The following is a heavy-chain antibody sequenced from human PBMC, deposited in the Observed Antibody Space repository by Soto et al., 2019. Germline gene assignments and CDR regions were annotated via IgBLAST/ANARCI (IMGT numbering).Heavy chain of an antibody. Sequence: GGSLRLSCAASGFTFSSYAMSWVRQAPGKGLEWVSAISGSGGSTYYADSVKGRFTISRDNSKNTLYLQMNSRRAEDTAVYYCAATPGIAVAGTWENYYYYGMDVWGQGTTVTVSS. J-gene: IGHJ6*02. CDR3: AATPGIAVAGTWENYYYYGMDV. CDR2: ISGSGGST. V-gene: IGHV3-23*01. D-gene: IGHD6-19*01. CDR1: GFTFSSYA.